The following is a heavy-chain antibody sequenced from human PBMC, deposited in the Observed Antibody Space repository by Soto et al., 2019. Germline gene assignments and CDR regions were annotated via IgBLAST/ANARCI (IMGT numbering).Heavy chain of an antibody. CDR3: ARGEDIVVVPAPAGYYYGMDV. V-gene: IGHV3-30-3*01. J-gene: IGHJ6*02. CDR1: GFTFSSYA. D-gene: IGHD2-2*01. Sequence: PGGSLRLSCAASGFTFSSYAMHWVRQAPGKGLEWVAVISYDGSNKYYADSVKGRFTISRDNSKNTLYLQMNSLRAEDTAVYYCARGEDIVVVPAPAGYYYGMDVWGQGTTVTVSS. CDR2: ISYDGSNK.